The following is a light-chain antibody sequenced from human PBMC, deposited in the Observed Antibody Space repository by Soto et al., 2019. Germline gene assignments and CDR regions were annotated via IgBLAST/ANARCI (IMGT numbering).Light chain of an antibody. Sequence: DIEMTQSPATLSVSLGERATITCRASQSVSSNLAWYQQKPGQAPRLLIYGASTRPTGIPARFSGSGSGTEFTLTISSLQPEDVAIYYCQNYNSSDLTFGHGTKVEIK. J-gene: IGKJ1*01. CDR1: QSVSSN. V-gene: IGKV3-15*01. CDR3: QNYNSSDLT. CDR2: GAS.